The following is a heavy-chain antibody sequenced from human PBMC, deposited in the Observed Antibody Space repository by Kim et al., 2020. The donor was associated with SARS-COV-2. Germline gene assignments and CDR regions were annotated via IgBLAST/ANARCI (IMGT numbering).Heavy chain of an antibody. J-gene: IGHJ4*02. V-gene: IGHV4-59*01. Sequence: PSLKSRVTISVDTSKNQFSLKLSSVTAADTAVYYCAREAYSSGWYRYFDYWGQGTLVTVSS. CDR3: AREAYSSGWYRYFDY. D-gene: IGHD6-19*01.